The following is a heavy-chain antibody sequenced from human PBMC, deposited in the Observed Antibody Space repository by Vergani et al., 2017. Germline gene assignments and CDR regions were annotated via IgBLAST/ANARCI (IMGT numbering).Heavy chain of an antibody. CDR1: GYTFTSYG. CDR2: ISAYIANT. Sequence: QVQLVQSGAEVKKPGASVKVSCKASGYTFTSYGITWVRQAPGQGLEWMGWISAYIANTNYAQNLQGRVTMNTETSTGTVHMALRSLRSDDTAVYYCARDSLRGRGYYYGMDVWGQGTTVTVSS. V-gene: IGHV1-18*01. J-gene: IGHJ6*02. CDR3: ARDSLRGRGYYYGMDV. D-gene: IGHD3-10*01.